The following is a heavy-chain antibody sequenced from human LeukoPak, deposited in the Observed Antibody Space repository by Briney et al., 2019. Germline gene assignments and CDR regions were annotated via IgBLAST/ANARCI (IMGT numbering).Heavy chain of an antibody. CDR1: GFTFSGYW. CDR3: ARARYCSGGSCHYFDY. CDR2: IKQDGNEK. V-gene: IGHV3-7*03. Sequence: PGGSLRLSCAASGFTFSGYWMSWVRQAPGKGLEWVANIKQDGNEKYYVDSVKGRFSIPRDNTKNSLYLQMNSLRAEDTAVYYCARARYCSGGSCHYFDYWGQGTLVTVSS. D-gene: IGHD2-15*01. J-gene: IGHJ4*02.